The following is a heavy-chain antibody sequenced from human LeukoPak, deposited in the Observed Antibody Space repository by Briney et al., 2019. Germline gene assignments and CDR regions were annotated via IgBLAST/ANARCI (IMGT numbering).Heavy chain of an antibody. Sequence: PSETLSLTCTVSDYSISSGYFWTWIRQPPGKGLEWIGSIFHTGSSYYNPSPKSPVAISVDTSKNQFSLELSSVTAADTAVYYCARDLGLTISDNWFDPWGQGTLVTVSS. D-gene: IGHD3-3*01. J-gene: IGHJ5*02. CDR2: IFHTGSS. CDR1: DYSISSGYF. CDR3: ARDLGLTISDNWFDP. V-gene: IGHV4-38-2*02.